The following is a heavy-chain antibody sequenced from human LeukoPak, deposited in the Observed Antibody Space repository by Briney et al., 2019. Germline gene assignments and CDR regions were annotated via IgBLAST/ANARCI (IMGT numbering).Heavy chain of an antibody. J-gene: IGHJ3*02. D-gene: IGHD2-15*01. CDR1: GFTLSSYA. CDR3: AKKGGVPGAFDI. Sequence: GGSLRLSCAASGFTLSSYAMSWVRQAPGKGLEWVSAISGSGGSTYYADSVKGRFTISRDNSKNTLYLQMNSLRAEDTAVYYCAKKGGVPGAFDIWGQGTMVTVSS. V-gene: IGHV3-23*01. CDR2: ISGSGGST.